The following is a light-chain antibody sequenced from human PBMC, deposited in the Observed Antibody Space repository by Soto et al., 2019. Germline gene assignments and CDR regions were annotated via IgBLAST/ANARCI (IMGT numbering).Light chain of an antibody. CDR1: QSVRSNY. Sequence: EIVLTQSPGTLSLSPGERATLSCRASQSVRSNYLAWYQQKPGQAPRLLIYGASSRATGIPDRFSGTGSGNDFTLTISRLEPGDFSVYYCQQYGGSPYTFGQGTKLEIK. V-gene: IGKV3-20*01. CDR3: QQYGGSPYT. CDR2: GAS. J-gene: IGKJ2*01.